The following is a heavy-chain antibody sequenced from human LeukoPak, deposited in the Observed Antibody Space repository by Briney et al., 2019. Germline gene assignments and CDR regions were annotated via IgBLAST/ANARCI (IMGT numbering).Heavy chain of an antibody. V-gene: IGHV4-34*01. J-gene: IGHJ3*02. Sequence: PSETLSLTCAVYGGSFSGYYWSWIRQPPAKGLEWIGEINHSGSTNYNPSLKSRVTISVDTSKNQFSLKLNSVTAADTAVYYCAREGVDILGPTGDAFDIWGQGTMVTVSS. CDR1: GGSFSGYY. CDR3: AREGVDILGPTGDAFDI. CDR2: INHSGST. D-gene: IGHD5-12*01.